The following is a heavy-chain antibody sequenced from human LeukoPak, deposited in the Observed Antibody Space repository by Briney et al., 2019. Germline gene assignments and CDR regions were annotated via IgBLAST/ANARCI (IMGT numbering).Heavy chain of an antibody. CDR1: GYTLTELS. Sequence: ASVKVSCKVSGYTLTELSMHWVRQAPGKGLEWMGGFDPEDGETIYAQKFQGRVTMTEDTSTDTAYMELSSLRSEDTAVYYCATGSPCSSTSCYRGFLYYYYYMDVWGKGTTVTVSS. J-gene: IGHJ6*03. CDR2: FDPEDGET. D-gene: IGHD2-2*02. V-gene: IGHV1-24*01. CDR3: ATGSPCSSTSCYRGFLYYYYYMDV.